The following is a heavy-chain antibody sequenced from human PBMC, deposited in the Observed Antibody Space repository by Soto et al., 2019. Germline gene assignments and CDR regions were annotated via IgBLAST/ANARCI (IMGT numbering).Heavy chain of an antibody. D-gene: IGHD5-18*01. CDR3: ASSPSNGSHYYYYMGV. J-gene: IGHJ6*03. Sequence: TGGSLRLSCAASGFTFSDYYMSWIRQAPGKGLEWVSYISSSGSTIYYADSVKGRFTISRDNAKNSLYLQMNSLRAEDTAVYYCASSPSNGSHYYYYMGVWGKGTTFTVSS. V-gene: IGHV3-11*01. CDR2: ISSSGSTI. CDR1: GFTFSDYY.